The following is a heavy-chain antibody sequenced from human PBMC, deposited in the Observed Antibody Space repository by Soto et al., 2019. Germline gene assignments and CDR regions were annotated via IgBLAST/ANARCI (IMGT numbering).Heavy chain of an antibody. CDR1: GGSISTVGHY. J-gene: IGHJ4*02. CDR3: ARATGTLRSRNCDY. D-gene: IGHD3-9*01. Sequence: SETLSLTCSVSGGSISTVGHYWTWIRQPPGKGLEWIGSIYHTGSTYYSKSLRSRLTISIDTSQSQFSLRLSSVTAADTAVYYCARATGTLRSRNCDYWGPGRLVTVSS. V-gene: IGHV4-31*03. CDR2: IYHTGST.